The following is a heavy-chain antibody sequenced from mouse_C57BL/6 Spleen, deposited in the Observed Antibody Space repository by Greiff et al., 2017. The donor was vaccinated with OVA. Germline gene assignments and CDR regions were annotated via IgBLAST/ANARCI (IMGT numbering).Heavy chain of an antibody. CDR1: GYAFSSSW. V-gene: IGHV1-82*01. Sequence: QVQLQQSGPELVKPGASVKISCKASGYAFSSSWMNWVKQRPGKGLEWIGRIYPGDGDTNYNGKFKGKATLTADKSSSTAYMQLSSLTSEDSAVYYCTRVYYYDAMDYWGQGTSVTVSS. CDR3: TRVYYYDAMDY. CDR2: IYPGDGDT. J-gene: IGHJ4*01. D-gene: IGHD1-1*01.